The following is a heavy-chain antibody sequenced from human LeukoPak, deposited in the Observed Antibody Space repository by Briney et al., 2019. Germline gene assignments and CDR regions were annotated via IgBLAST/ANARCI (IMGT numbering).Heavy chain of an antibody. Sequence: SETLSLTCTVSGGSISSSSYYWGWIRQPPGKGLEWIGSIYYSGSTCYNPSLKSRVTISVDTSKNQFSLKLSSVTAADTAVYYCARAGSGYYRLLDYWGQGTLVTVSS. CDR1: GGSISSSSYY. D-gene: IGHD3-22*01. V-gene: IGHV4-39*07. CDR2: IYYSGST. J-gene: IGHJ4*02. CDR3: ARAGSGYYRLLDY.